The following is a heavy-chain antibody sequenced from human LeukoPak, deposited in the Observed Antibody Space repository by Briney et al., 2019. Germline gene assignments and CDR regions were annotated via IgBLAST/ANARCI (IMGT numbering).Heavy chain of an antibody. V-gene: IGHV3-48*03. CDR3: ARGTTVPTLTLYYFDY. CDR2: ISSSGSTI. D-gene: IGHD4-17*01. CDR1: GFTFSSYE. J-gene: IGHJ4*02. Sequence: PGGSLRLSCAASGFTFSSYEMNWVRQAPGKGLEWVSYISSSGSTIYYADSVKGRFTISRDNAKNSLYLQMNSLRAEDTAVYYCARGTTVPTLTLYYFDYWGQGTPVTVSS.